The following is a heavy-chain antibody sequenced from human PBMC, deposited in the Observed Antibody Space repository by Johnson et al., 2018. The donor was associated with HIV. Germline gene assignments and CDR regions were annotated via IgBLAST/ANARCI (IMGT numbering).Heavy chain of an antibody. D-gene: IGHD6-13*01. J-gene: IGHJ3*02. CDR1: GFTFDDYA. V-gene: IGHV3-9*01. Sequence: VQLVESGGGLVQPGRSLRLSCAASGFTFDDYAMHWVRQAPGKGLEWVSGISWNSGSIGYADSVKGRFTISRDNAKNSLYLQMNSLRAEDTAVYYCTTGRYSSSADAFDIWGQGTMVTVSS. CDR2: ISWNSGSI. CDR3: TTGRYSSSADAFDI.